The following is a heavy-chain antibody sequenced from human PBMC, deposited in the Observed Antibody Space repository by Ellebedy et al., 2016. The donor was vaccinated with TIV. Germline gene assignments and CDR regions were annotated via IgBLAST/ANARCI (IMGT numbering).Heavy chain of an antibody. CDR2: IYDSGST. CDR3: ARAAQPNCSGGSCYRIDY. D-gene: IGHD2-15*01. V-gene: IGHV4-61*01. CDR1: GGSVRSGSYY. J-gene: IGHJ4*02. Sequence: MPSETLSLTCTVSGGSVRSGSYYWSWIRQPPGKELEWIGYIYDSGSTNHNPSLKSRVTISVDTSKNQLSLKLSSVTAADTAVYYCARAAQPNCSGGSCYRIDYWGQGTLVTVSS.